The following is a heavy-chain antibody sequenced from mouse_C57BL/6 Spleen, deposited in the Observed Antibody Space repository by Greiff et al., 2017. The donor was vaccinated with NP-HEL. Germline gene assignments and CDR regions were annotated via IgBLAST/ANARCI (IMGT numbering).Heavy chain of an antibody. V-gene: IGHV1-59*01. D-gene: IGHD1-1*01. CDR3: ARGYYGSFDY. CDR1: GYTFTSYW. J-gene: IGHJ2*01. Sequence: QVQLQQPGAELVRPGTSVKLSCKASGYTFTSYWMHWVKQRPGQGLEWIGVIDPSDSYTNYNQKFKGKATLTVDTSSSTAYMQLSSLTSEDSAVYYGARGYYGSFDYWGQGTTLTVSS. CDR2: IDPSDSYT.